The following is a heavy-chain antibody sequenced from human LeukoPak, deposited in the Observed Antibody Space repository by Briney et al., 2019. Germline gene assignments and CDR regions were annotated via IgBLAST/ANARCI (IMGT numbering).Heavy chain of an antibody. J-gene: IGHJ4*02. CDR2: IWYDGSNK. CDR1: GFTSSSYG. D-gene: IGHD6-13*01. CDR3: AKDIAALLSGFDY. Sequence: GGSLRLSCAASGFTSSSYGMHWVRQAPGKGLEWVAVIWYDGSNKYYADSVKGRFTISRDNSKNTLYLQMNSLRADDTAVYYCAKDIAALLSGFDYWGQGTLVTVSS. V-gene: IGHV3-33*06.